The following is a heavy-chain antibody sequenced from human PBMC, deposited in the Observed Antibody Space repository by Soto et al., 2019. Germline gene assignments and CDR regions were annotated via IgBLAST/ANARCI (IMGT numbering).Heavy chain of an antibody. J-gene: IGHJ4*02. CDR1: GYTFTSYD. D-gene: IGHD3-22*01. Sequence: ASVKVSCTASGYTFTSYDINWVRQATGQGLEWMGWMNPNSGNTGYAQKFQGRVTMTRNTSISTAYMELSSLRSEDTAVYYCARAPPPYYDSSGYYSGYWGQGTLVTVSS. V-gene: IGHV1-8*01. CDR2: MNPNSGNT. CDR3: ARAPPPYYDSSGYYSGY.